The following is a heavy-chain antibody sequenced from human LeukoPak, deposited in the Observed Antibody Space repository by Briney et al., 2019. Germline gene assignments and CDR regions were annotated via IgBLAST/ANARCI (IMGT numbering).Heavy chain of an antibody. V-gene: IGHV1-3*01. J-gene: IGHJ4*02. CDR3: ARDPSPYSGSYYFDY. Sequence: ASVKVSCKASGYTFTGYYMHWVRQAPGQGLEWMGWINAGNGNTKYSQKFQGRVTITRDTSASTAYMELSSLRSEDTAVYYCARDPSPYSGSYYFDYWGQGTLVTVSS. CDR2: INAGNGNT. D-gene: IGHD1-26*01. CDR1: GYTFTGYY.